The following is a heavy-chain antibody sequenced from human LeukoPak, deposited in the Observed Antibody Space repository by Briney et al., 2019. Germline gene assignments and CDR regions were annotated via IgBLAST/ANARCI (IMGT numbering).Heavy chain of an antibody. Sequence: GASVNVSCKASGYTFTSYGIIWVRQAPGQGLEWMGWISAYNGDTNYAQKLQGRVTMTTDTSTSTGYMELRSLRSDDTAVYYCARDLLYYDSSGYYPDYWGQGTLVTVSS. CDR3: ARDLLYYDSSGYYPDY. CDR2: ISAYNGDT. V-gene: IGHV1-18*01. CDR1: GYTFTSYG. D-gene: IGHD3-22*01. J-gene: IGHJ4*02.